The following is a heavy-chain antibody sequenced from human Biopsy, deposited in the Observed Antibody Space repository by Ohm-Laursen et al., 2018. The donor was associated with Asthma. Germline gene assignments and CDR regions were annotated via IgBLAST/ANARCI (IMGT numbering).Heavy chain of an antibody. CDR1: GFMFRSFG. V-gene: IGHV3-30*18. D-gene: IGHD5-12*01. CDR2: MSYDGSIK. Sequence: SLRLSCAAPGFMFRSFGMHWVRQAPGKGLEWVALMSYDGSIKDYADSVKGRFTISRDNSMNTLYLHMNSLRVEDTAVYYCAKRRGYSGHDNDYWGQGTLVSVSS. CDR3: AKRRGYSGHDNDY. J-gene: IGHJ4*02.